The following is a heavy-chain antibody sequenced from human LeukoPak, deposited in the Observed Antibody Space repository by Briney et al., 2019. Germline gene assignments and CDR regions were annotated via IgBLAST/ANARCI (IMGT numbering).Heavy chain of an antibody. CDR2: IYPGDSDT. Sequence: GESLRISCKGSGYSFTSYWIGWVRQMPGKGLEWMGIIYPGDSDTRYSPSFQGQVTISADKSISTAYLQWSSLKASDTAVYYCARVVRPMVRGVIITYFDYWGQGTLVTVSS. V-gene: IGHV5-51*01. J-gene: IGHJ4*02. CDR1: GYSFTSYW. D-gene: IGHD3-10*01. CDR3: ARVVRPMVRGVIITYFDY.